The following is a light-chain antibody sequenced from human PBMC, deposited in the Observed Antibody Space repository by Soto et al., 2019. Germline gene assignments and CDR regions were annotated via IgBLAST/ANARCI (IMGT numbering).Light chain of an antibody. Sequence: QSVLTQPASVSGSPGQSITISCTGTSSDTAGYNYVSWYQQHPGKAPKLMIYEVSKRPSGVPDRFSGSKSGNTASLTVSGLQAEDEADYYCSSYAGSNNLVFGGGTKLTVL. CDR3: SSYAGSNNLV. J-gene: IGLJ2*01. CDR1: SSDTAGYNY. V-gene: IGLV2-8*01. CDR2: EVS.